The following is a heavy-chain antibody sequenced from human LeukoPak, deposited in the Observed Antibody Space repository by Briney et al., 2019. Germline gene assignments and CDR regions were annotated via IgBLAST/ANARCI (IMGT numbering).Heavy chain of an antibody. D-gene: IGHD3-22*01. J-gene: IGHJ4*02. CDR3: ARVNYYDSSGYYYFDY. V-gene: IGHV4-39*07. CDR1: DGSISNDNYY. Sequence: PSETLSLTCTVSDGSISNDNYYWGWVRQPPGKGLEWIGSIYYTATTYYKLSLKSRLTISVDTSKNQFSLKLSSVTAADTAVYYCARVNYYDSSGYYYFDYWGQGTLVTVSS. CDR2: IYYTATT.